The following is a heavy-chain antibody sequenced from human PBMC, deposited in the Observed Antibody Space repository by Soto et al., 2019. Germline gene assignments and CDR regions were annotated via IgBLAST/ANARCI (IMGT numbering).Heavy chain of an antibody. D-gene: IGHD5-12*01. CDR1: GFTFSSYG. V-gene: IGHV3-33*01. Sequence: QVQLVESGGGVVQPGRSLRLSCAASGFTFSSYGMHWVRQAPGKGLEWVALVWYDGGNKYYADSVKGRFTISRDNSKKSLYLQMNSLRDEDTAVYYCLRAAGYSCYDYVYYYGMDVWGQGTTVTVSS. CDR3: LRAAGYSCYDYVYYYGMDV. J-gene: IGHJ6*02. CDR2: VWYDGGNK.